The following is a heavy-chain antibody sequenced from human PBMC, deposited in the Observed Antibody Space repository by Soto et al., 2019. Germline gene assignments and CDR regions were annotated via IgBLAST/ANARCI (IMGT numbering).Heavy chain of an antibody. CDR2: SIPIFGTA. CDR3: AREKTTVITNYYYGMDV. CDR1: GGTFSSYA. J-gene: IGHJ6*02. V-gene: IGHV1-69*13. D-gene: IGHD4-17*01. Sequence: GASVKVSCKASGGTFSSYAISWVRQAPGQGLEWMGGSIPIFGTANYAQKFQGRVTITADESTSTAYMELSSLRSEDTAVYYCAREKTTVITNYYYGMDVWGQGTTVTVSS.